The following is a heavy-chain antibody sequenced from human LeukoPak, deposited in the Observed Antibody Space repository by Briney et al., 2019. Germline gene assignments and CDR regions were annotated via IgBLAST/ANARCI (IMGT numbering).Heavy chain of an antibody. CDR3: ARGRGGGGSSNNWFDP. CDR2: IYYSGTT. D-gene: IGHD2-15*01. CDR1: GGSMSSYY. J-gene: IGHJ5*02. V-gene: IGHV4-59*01. Sequence: SETLSLTCTVSGGSMSSYYWSWIRQPPGKGLEWIGYIYYSGTTNYNPSLKSRVTISVDTSKNQFSLKLSSMTAADTAVYYCARGRGGGGSSNNWFDPWGQGTLVTVSS.